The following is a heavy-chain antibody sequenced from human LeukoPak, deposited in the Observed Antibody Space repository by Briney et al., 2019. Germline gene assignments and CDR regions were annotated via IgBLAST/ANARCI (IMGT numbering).Heavy chain of an antibody. Sequence: SETLSLTCAVYGGSFSGYYWSWIRQPPGKGLEWIGEINHSGSTNYNPSLKSRVTISVDTSKNQFSLKLSSVTAADTAVYYCATAPYDSSGYLDAFDIWGQGTMVTVSS. CDR3: ATAPYDSSGYLDAFDI. CDR2: INHSGST. V-gene: IGHV4-34*01. J-gene: IGHJ3*02. D-gene: IGHD3-22*01. CDR1: GGSFSGYY.